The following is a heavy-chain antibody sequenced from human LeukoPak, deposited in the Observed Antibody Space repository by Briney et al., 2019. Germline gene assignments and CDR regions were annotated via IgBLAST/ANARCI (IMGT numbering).Heavy chain of an antibody. CDR3: ALTQGSGSYYKIINDAFDI. D-gene: IGHD3-10*01. Sequence: GSLRLSCAASGFTFSSYWMSWIRQPPGKGLEWIGEINHSGSTNYNPSLKSRVTISVDTSKSQFSLKLSSVTAADTAVYYCALTQGSGSYYKIINDAFDIWGQGTMVTVSS. CDR2: INHSGST. V-gene: IGHV4-34*08. CDR1: GFTFSSYW. J-gene: IGHJ3*02.